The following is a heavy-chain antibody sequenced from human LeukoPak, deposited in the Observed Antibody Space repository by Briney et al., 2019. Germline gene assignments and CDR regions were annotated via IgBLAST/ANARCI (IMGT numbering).Heavy chain of an antibody. J-gene: IGHJ5*02. CDR2: ISSSSSTI. V-gene: IGHV3-48*01. CDR1: GFTFSSYS. CDR3: ARMLVLTVYGIQENWFDP. D-gene: IGHD2-8*01. Sequence: GGFLRLSCAASGFTFSSYSMNWVRQAPGKGLEWVSYISSSSSTIYYADSVKGRFTISRDNAKNSLYLQMNSLRAEDTAVYYCARMLVLTVYGIQENWFDPWGQGTLVTVSS.